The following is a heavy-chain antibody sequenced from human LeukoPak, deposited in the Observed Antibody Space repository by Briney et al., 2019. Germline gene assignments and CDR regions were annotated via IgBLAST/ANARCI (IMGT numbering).Heavy chain of an antibody. CDR2: IYYSGST. CDR3: ARGRDHSNSVACWFDP. J-gene: IGHJ5*02. V-gene: IGHV4-59*12. D-gene: IGHD4-11*01. CDR1: GGSISSYY. Sequence: SETLSLTCTVSGGSISSYYWSWIRQPPGKGLEWIGYIYYSGSTNYNPSLKSRVTMSVDASKNQFSLKLSSVTAADTAVYYCARGRDHSNSVACWFDPWGQGTLVIVSS.